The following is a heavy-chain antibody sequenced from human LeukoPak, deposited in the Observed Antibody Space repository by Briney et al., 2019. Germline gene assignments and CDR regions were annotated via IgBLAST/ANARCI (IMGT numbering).Heavy chain of an antibody. V-gene: IGHV3-30*12. J-gene: IGHJ4*02. Sequence: GGSLRLSCGVSGFIFSDYGMHWVRQAPGKGLEWVAVISFDGTDAFYADSVKGRFTISRDNAKNSLYLQMNSLRAEDTAVYYCARGHSSGWRISTRPLHYWGQGTLVTVSS. D-gene: IGHD6-19*01. CDR1: GFIFSDYG. CDR3: ARGHSSGWRISTRPLHY. CDR2: ISFDGTDA.